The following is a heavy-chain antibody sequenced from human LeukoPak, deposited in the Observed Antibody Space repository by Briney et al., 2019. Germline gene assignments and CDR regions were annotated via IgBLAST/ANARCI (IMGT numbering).Heavy chain of an antibody. J-gene: IGHJ4*02. V-gene: IGHV1-8*03. CDR3: ARGRSTGYPYYFEY. Sequence: ASVKVSCKASGYTFTSYDINWVRQATGQGLEWMGWMNPNSGSTGYAQKFQGRVTITRNTSISTAYMELSGLRSEDTAVYYCARGRSTGYPYYFEYWGQGTPVTVSS. CDR2: MNPNSGST. D-gene: IGHD5-12*01. CDR1: GYTFTSYD.